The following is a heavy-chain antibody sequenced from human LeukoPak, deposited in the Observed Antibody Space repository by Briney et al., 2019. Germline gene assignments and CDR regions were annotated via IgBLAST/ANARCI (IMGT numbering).Heavy chain of an antibody. CDR1: GGSIASSSYY. CDR2: VFRTGTT. Sequence: SETLSLTCSVSGGSIASSSYYWGWIRQPPGKGLERLGSVFRTGTTYYSASLKSRVSISVDTSKNDFALKLASVTAADTAMYFCARRVGFYGSGSLNYFDPWGQGILVSVSS. CDR3: ARRVGFYGSGSLNYFDP. V-gene: IGHV4-39*02. J-gene: IGHJ5*01. D-gene: IGHD3-10*01.